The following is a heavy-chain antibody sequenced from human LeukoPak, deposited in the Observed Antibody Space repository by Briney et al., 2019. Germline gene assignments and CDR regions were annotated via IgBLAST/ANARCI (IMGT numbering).Heavy chain of an antibody. V-gene: IGHV1-8*01. Sequence: ASVKVSCKASGYTFTSYDINWVRQATGQGLEWMGWMNPNSGNTGYAQKFQGRVTMTRNTSISTAYIELSSLRSEDTAVYYCARGRYSSGWYGSYYGMDVWGQGTTVTVSS. CDR1: GYTFTSYD. D-gene: IGHD6-19*01. CDR3: ARGRYSSGWYGSYYGMDV. CDR2: MNPNSGNT. J-gene: IGHJ6*02.